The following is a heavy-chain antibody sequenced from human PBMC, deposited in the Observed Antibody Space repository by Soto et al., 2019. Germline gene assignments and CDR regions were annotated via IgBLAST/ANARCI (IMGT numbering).Heavy chain of an antibody. Sequence: GGSLRLSCVTSGFSLANYPMNWVRQTPGKGLEWISYSSPRGDTIYYADSVEGRFTISRDNARNSLSLHMSSLRDEDSALYYCAKGPHTNVGWPYYFESWGQGVPVTVSS. CDR2: SSPRGDTI. V-gene: IGHV3-48*02. CDR1: GFSLANYP. J-gene: IGHJ4*02. D-gene: IGHD6-19*01. CDR3: AKGPHTNVGWPYYFES.